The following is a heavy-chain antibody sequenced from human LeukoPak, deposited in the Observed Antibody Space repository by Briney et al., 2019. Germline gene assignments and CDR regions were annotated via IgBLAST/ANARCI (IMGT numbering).Heavy chain of an antibody. J-gene: IGHJ3*02. CDR3: ARSNGDYVFAFDI. V-gene: IGHV4-30-2*01. D-gene: IGHD4-17*01. Sequence: TSQTLSLTCTVSGGSISSGGYYWSWIRQPPGKGLEWIGEINHSGSTNYNPSLKSRVTISVDTSKNQFSLKLSSVTAADTAVYYCARSNGDYVFAFDIWGQGTMVTVSS. CDR2: INHSGST. CDR1: GGSISSGGYY.